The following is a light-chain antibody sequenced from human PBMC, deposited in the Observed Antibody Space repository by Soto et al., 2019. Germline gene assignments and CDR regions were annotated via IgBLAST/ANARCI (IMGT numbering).Light chain of an antibody. CDR1: QSISTN. V-gene: IGKV3-15*01. CDR2: SAS. J-gene: IGKJ4*01. CDR3: QQFNDWPLT. Sequence: EIVMSQSPGTLSVSPGDRATLSCRASQSISTNLAWVQQKPGQAPRLIIYSASIRATGIPARFSGSGSGTEFTLTISSLHSEDFAVYYCQQFNDWPLTFGGGTKVEIK.